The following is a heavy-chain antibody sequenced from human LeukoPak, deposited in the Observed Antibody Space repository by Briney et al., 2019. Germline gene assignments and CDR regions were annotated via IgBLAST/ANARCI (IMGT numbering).Heavy chain of an antibody. Sequence: GGSLGLSCAASGFTFSSYAMHWVRQAPGKGLEWVAVISYDGSNKYYADSVKGRFTISRDNSKNTLYLQMNSLRAEDTAVYYCARQFGSGSRWGQGTLVTVSS. J-gene: IGHJ4*02. CDR1: GFTFSSYA. V-gene: IGHV3-30*04. CDR2: ISYDGSNK. D-gene: IGHD3-10*01. CDR3: ARQFGSGSR.